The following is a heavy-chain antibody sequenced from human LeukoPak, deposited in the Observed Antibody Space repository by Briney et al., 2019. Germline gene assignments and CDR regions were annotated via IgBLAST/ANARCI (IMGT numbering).Heavy chain of an antibody. CDR3: ARGLRPYSSSWYDY. D-gene: IGHD6-13*01. Sequence: GGSLRLSCAASGFTFSSYWMSWVRQAPGKGLEWVANIKQDGSEKYYVDSVKGRFTISRDNAKSSLYLQMNSLRAEDTAVYYCARGLRPYSSSWYDYWGQGTLVTVSS. V-gene: IGHV3-7*01. CDR1: GFTFSSYW. CDR2: IKQDGSEK. J-gene: IGHJ4*02.